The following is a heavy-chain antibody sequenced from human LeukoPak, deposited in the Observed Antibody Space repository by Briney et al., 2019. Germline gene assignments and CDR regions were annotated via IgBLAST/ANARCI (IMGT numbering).Heavy chain of an antibody. D-gene: IGHD6-13*01. V-gene: IGHV3-48*01. CDR2: ISSSSSTI. J-gene: IGHJ6*03. Sequence: GGSLRLSCAASGFTFSSYSMNWVRQAPGKGLEWVSYISSSSSTIYYADFVKGRFTISRDNAKNSLYLQMNSLRAEDTAVYYXXXXRVATERYYMDVWGKGTTVTISS. CDR3: XXXRVATERYYMDV. CDR1: GFTFSSYS.